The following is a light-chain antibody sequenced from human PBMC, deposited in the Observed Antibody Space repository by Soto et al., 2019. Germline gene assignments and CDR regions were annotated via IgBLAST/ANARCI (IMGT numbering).Light chain of an antibody. Sequence: MTQSPATLSVSPGERVSLSCRASQSISTNLAWYQQKPGQAPRLLIYGASTRDTHIPDRFSGTGSETEFTLSVSSLQPEDFAIYYCQQYYDWPLVTFGGGTKVDIK. CDR1: QSISTN. V-gene: IGKV3-15*01. CDR2: GAS. CDR3: QQYYDWPLVT. J-gene: IGKJ4*01.